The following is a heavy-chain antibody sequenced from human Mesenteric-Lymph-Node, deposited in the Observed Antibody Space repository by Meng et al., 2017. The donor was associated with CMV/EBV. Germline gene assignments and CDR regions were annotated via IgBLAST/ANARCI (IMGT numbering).Heavy chain of an antibody. J-gene: IGHJ6*02. Sequence: SVKVSCKASGGTFSDYTISWVRQAPGQGLEWMGGIIPIFGTANYAQKFQGRVTITTDESTSTAYMELSSLRSADTAVYYCARGRPSVDYDFWSCYYYYGMDVWGQGTTVTVSS. V-gene: IGHV1-69*05. CDR2: IIPIFGTA. D-gene: IGHD3-3*01. CDR3: ARGRPSVDYDFWSCYYYYGMDV. CDR1: GGTFSDYT.